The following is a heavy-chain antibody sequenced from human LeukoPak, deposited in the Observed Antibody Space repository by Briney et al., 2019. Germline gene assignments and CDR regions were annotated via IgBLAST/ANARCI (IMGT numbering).Heavy chain of an antibody. Sequence: PGGSLRLSCAASGFTFSTYSMNWVRQAPAKGLEWVSSISGSSKYRYYADSVKGRFTISRDNAENSLYLQMNSLRAEDTAVYYCVREDGIVGATSAFDYWGQGTLVTVSS. CDR1: GFTFSTYS. CDR3: VREDGIVGATSAFDY. D-gene: IGHD1-26*01. CDR2: ISGSSKYR. J-gene: IGHJ4*02. V-gene: IGHV3-21*01.